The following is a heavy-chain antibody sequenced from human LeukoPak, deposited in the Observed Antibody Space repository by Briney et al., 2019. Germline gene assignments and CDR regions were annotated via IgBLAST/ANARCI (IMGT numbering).Heavy chain of an antibody. CDR3: ARDRSNYLGGYYYYGMDV. D-gene: IGHD4-11*01. J-gene: IGHJ6*02. Sequence: SETLSLTCTVSGGSIRSSYYYWGWIRQPPGKGLEWIGSIYDSGSTYYNPSLKSRVTISVDTSKNQFSLKLNSVTAADTAVYYCARDRSNYLGGYYYYGMDVWGQGTTVTVSS. CDR1: GGSIRSSYYY. V-gene: IGHV4-39*02. CDR2: IYDSGST.